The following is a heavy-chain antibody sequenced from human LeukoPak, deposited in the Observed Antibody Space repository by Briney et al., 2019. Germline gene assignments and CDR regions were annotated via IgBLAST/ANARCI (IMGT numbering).Heavy chain of an antibody. J-gene: IGHJ3*02. CDR2: INHSGST. CDR3: ARIVGATKCAFDI. D-gene: IGHD1-26*01. CDR1: GGSFSGYY. V-gene: IGHV4-34*01. Sequence: SETLSLTCAVYGGSFSGYYWSWIRQPPGKGLEWIGEINHSGSTNYNPSLKSRVTISVDTSKNQFSLKLSSVTAADTAVYYCARIVGATKCAFDIWGRGTMVTVSS.